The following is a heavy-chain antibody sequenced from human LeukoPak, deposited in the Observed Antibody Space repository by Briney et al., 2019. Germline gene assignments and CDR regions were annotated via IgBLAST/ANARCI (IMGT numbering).Heavy chain of an antibody. Sequence: PGRSLRLSCAASGFTFSSYAMHWVRQAPGKGLEWVAVISYDGSNKYYADSVKGRFTISRDNSKNTLYLQMNSLRAEDTAVYYCAQNPFWGQGTTVTVSS. V-gene: IGHV3-30-3*01. CDR3: AQNPF. CDR1: GFTFSSYA. J-gene: IGHJ6*02. CDR2: ISYDGSNK.